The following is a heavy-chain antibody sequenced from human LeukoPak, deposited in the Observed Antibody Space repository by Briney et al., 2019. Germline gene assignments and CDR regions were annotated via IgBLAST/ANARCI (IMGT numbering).Heavy chain of an antibody. J-gene: IGHJ6*03. Sequence: GSLRLSSAASGFTFSNAWMSWVRQAPGKGLEWIGEINHSGSTNYNPSLKSRVTISVDTSKNQFSLKLSSVTAADTAVYYCARLSDSSGYYTSHYYYYYMDVWGKGTTVTVSS. CDR3: ARLSDSSGYYTSHYYYYYMDV. V-gene: IGHV4-34*01. CDR2: INHSGST. D-gene: IGHD3-22*01. CDR1: GFTFSNAW.